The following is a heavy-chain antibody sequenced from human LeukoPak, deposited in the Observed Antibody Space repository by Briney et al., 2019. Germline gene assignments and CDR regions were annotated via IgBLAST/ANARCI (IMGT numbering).Heavy chain of an antibody. CDR1: GGSISSYY. D-gene: IGHD5-12*01. CDR3: ARLPNSGYPGTPNY. J-gene: IGHJ4*02. CDR2: IYYSGST. Sequence: SETLSLTCTVSGGSISSYYWGWIRQPPGKGLEWIGSIYYSGSTYYNPSLKSRVTISVDTSENQFSLKLSSVTAADTAVYYCARLPNSGYPGTPNYWGQGTLVTVSS. V-gene: IGHV4-39*01.